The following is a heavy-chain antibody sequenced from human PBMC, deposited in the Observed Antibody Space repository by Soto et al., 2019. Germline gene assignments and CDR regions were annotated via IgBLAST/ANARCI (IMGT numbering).Heavy chain of an antibody. Sequence: GASVKVSCKASGGTFSSYAISWVRQAPGQGLEWMGGIIPIFGTANYAQKFQGRVTITADESTSTAYMELSSLRSEDTAVYYCAMSESGSYYYGMDVWGQGTTVTVSS. D-gene: IGHD1-26*01. J-gene: IGHJ6*02. CDR1: GGTFSSYA. CDR2: IIPIFGTA. CDR3: AMSESGSYYYGMDV. V-gene: IGHV1-69*13.